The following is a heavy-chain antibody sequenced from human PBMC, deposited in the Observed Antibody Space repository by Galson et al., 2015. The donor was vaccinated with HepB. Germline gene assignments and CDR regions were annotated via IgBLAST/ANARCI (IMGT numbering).Heavy chain of an antibody. CDR1: GFIFSNAW. CDR2: IKSKTDGGTT. Sequence: SLRLSCAASGFIFSNAWMNWVRQAPGKGLEWVGRIKSKTDGGTTDYAAPEKGRFTISRDNSKNTLYLQMNSLRAEDTAVYYCAKAVFLEVPGYLLSTGYYGMDVWGQGTTVTVSS. J-gene: IGHJ6*02. CDR3: AKAVFLEVPGYLLSTGYYGMDV. V-gene: IGHV3-15*07. D-gene: IGHD5-12*01.